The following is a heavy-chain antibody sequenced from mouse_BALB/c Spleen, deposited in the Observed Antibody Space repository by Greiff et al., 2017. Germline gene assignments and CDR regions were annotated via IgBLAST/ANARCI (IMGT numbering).Heavy chain of an antibody. Sequence: EVKLVESGGGLVQPGGSLKLSCAASGFTFSSYGMSWVRQTPDKRLELVATINSNGGSTYYPDSVKGRFTISRDNAKNTLYLQMSSLKSEDTAMYYCARDRGKYDYDVRYFDVWGAGTTVTVSS. CDR1: GFTFSSYG. V-gene: IGHV5-6-3*01. CDR3: ARDRGKYDYDVRYFDV. D-gene: IGHD2-4*01. J-gene: IGHJ1*01. CDR2: INSNGGST.